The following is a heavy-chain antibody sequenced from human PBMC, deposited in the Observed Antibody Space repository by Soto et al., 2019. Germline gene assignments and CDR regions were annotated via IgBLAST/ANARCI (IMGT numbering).Heavy chain of an antibody. V-gene: IGHV1-3*01. CDR1: GYTFTSYA. Sequence: GASVKVSCKASGYTFTSYAMHWVRQAPGQRLEWMGWINAGNGNTKYSQKFQGRVTITRDTSASTAYMELSSLRSEDTAVYYCARDSESIAARPWGPFDYWGQGTLVTVSS. D-gene: IGHD6-6*01. CDR3: ARDSESIAARPWGPFDY. CDR2: INAGNGNT. J-gene: IGHJ4*02.